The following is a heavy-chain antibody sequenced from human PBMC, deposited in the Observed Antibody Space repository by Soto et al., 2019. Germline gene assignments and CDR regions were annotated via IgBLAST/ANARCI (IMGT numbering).Heavy chain of an antibody. CDR3: ARARAAGDAFDI. Sequence: QVQLVQSGAEVKKPGSSVKVSCKASGGTFSSYTISWVRQAPGQGLEWMGRIIPILGIANYAQKFQGRVTITADKSTSTAYMELSSLRSEDTAVDYCARARAAGDAFDIWGQGTMVTVSS. D-gene: IGHD6-25*01. CDR1: GGTFSSYT. V-gene: IGHV1-69*02. CDR2: IIPILGIA. J-gene: IGHJ3*02.